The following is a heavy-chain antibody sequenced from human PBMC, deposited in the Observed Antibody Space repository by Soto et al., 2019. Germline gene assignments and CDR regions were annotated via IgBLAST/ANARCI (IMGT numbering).Heavy chain of an antibody. Sequence: EMQLVESGGGLVPPGRSLRLSCAGFGFKFEDYAMHWVRQVPGKGLEWVSYINWNSGKVKYADSVKGRFTISRDNAKNSLYLHMTSLKSEDTALYYCAKAGCSDANCHFWALDSWGQGTLVSVSS. V-gene: IGHV3-9*01. CDR1: GFKFEDYA. CDR2: INWNSGKV. CDR3: AKAGCSDANCHFWALDS. J-gene: IGHJ4*02. D-gene: IGHD6-19*01.